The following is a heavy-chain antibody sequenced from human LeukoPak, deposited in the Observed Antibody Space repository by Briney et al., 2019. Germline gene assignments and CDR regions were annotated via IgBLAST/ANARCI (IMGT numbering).Heavy chain of an antibody. V-gene: IGHV1-8*01. Sequence: GASVKVSCKASGYTFTSYDINWVRQATGQGLEWMGWMNPNSGNTGYAQKFRGRVTMTRNTSISTAYMELSSLRSEDTAVYYCARVEIRWWFDPWGQGTLVTVSS. D-gene: IGHD4-23*01. J-gene: IGHJ5*02. CDR3: ARVEIRWWFDP. CDR2: MNPNSGNT. CDR1: GYTFTSYD.